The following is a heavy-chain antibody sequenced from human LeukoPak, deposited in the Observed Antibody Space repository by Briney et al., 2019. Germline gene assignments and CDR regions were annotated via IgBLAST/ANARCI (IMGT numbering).Heavy chain of an antibody. CDR1: GFTFSSYA. V-gene: IGHV3-23*01. Sequence: GGSLRLSCAASGFTFSSYAMSWVRQAPGKGLEWVSAISGSCGSTYYADSVKGRFTISRDNAKNSMYVQMNSLRAEDTAVYYCAREGSYGSNDYWGQGTLVTVSS. J-gene: IGHJ4*02. CDR3: AREGSYGSNDY. CDR2: ISGSCGST. D-gene: IGHD5-18*01.